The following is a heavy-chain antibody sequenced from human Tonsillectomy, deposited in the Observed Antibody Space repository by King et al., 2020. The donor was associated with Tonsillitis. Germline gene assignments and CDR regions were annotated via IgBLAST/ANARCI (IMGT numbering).Heavy chain of an antibody. V-gene: IGHV3-74*01. CDR2: INGGGSVT. CDR3: VRDFRVSDY. D-gene: IGHD2-8*01. CDR1: GFTFGNYW. Sequence: VQLVESGGGLVQPGGSLRLSCAASGFTFGNYWMHWVRQAPGKGPVWVSRINGGGSVTNYADSVKGRFAISRDNAKNTVYLQMNSLRAEDTAVYYCVRDFRVSDYWGQGTLVTVSS. J-gene: IGHJ4*02.